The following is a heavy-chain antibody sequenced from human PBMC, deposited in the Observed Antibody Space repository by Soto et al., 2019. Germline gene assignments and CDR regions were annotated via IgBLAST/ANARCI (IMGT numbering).Heavy chain of an antibody. J-gene: IGHJ6*02. Sequence: XESLTLSCAASGLTFRSYAKHWVRQAPGKGLEWVAVISYDGSNKYYADSVKGRFTISRDNSKNTLYLQMNSLRAEDTAVYYCAREGYSSSSHFYYYYGMDVWGQGTTVTVSS. CDR2: ISYDGSNK. CDR3: AREGYSSSSHFYYYYGMDV. D-gene: IGHD6-6*01. CDR1: GLTFRSYA. V-gene: IGHV3-30-3*01.